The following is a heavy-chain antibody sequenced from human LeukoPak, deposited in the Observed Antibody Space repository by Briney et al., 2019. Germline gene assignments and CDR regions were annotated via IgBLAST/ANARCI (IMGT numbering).Heavy chain of an antibody. D-gene: IGHD2-21*02. CDR3: ARVEGDYYYYYYMDV. CDR2: IYSGGTT. V-gene: IGHV3-53*01. Sequence: GGSLRLSCAASGFTVNNNYMIWVRQAPGKGLEWVSLIYSGGTTYYADSVKGRFTISRDNSKNTLYLQMNSLRAEDTAVHYCARVEGDYYYYYYMDVWGKGTTVTVSS. J-gene: IGHJ6*03. CDR1: GFTVNNNY.